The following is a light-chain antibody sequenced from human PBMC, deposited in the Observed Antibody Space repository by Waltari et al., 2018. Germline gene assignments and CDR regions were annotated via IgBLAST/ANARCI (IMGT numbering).Light chain of an antibody. CDR1: QDITNY. Sequence: DIQMAQSPSPLSASVGDRGTITCRASQDITNYLAWFQQKPGKAPKSLIYKASNLQSGVPSKFTGSGSGTEFTLTITSLQPEDFATYYCQQYKSYPITFGQGTRLEIK. V-gene: IGKV1-16*02. CDR2: KAS. CDR3: QQYKSYPIT. J-gene: IGKJ5*01.